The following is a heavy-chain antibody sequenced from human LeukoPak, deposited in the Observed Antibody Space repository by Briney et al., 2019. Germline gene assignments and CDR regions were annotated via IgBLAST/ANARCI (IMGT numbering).Heavy chain of an antibody. CDR3: ARSNYDSTTFYYHLDL. D-gene: IGHD2/OR15-2a*01. Sequence: GGSLRLSCAASGFTFSSYWMHWVRQAPGKGPVWVSRVNVHGQGTAYADSVKGRFTISRDNAKNTLSLQMNSLSAEDTAVYYCARSNYDSTTFYYHLDLWGQGTLVTVSS. CDR1: GFTFSSYW. CDR2: VNVHGQGT. V-gene: IGHV3-74*01. J-gene: IGHJ5*02.